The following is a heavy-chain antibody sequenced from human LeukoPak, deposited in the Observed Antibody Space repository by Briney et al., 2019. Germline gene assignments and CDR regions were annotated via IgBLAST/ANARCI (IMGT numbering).Heavy chain of an antibody. V-gene: IGHV4-39*07. D-gene: IGHD6-13*01. CDR2: IYYSGST. CDR1: GGSISSSSYY. Sequence: PSETLSLTCTVSGGSISSSSYYWGWIRQPPGKGLEWIGSIYYSGSTYYNPSLKSRVTISVDTSKNQFSLKLSSVTAADTAVYYCARGKPSSSWTRQRFFDYWGQGTLVTVSS. CDR3: ARGKPSSSWTRQRFFDY. J-gene: IGHJ4*02.